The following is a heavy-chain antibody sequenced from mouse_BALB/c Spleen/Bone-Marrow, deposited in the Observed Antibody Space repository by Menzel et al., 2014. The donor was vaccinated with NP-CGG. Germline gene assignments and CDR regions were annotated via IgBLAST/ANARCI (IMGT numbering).Heavy chain of an antibody. Sequence: EVMLVESGGGLVQPGESLKLSCESNEYEFPTHDMSWVRKTPEKRLELVAAINSDGGITNYPDTMERRFTISRDNTKXTLYLQMSSLRSEDTALYYCARHGFYYAMDYWGQGTSVTVSS. CDR3: ARHGFYYAMDY. CDR2: INSDGGIT. V-gene: IGHV5-2*03. CDR1: EYEFPTHD. J-gene: IGHJ4*01.